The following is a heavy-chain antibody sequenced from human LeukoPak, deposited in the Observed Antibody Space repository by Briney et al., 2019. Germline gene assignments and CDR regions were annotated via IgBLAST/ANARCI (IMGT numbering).Heavy chain of an antibody. V-gene: IGHV1-69*05. CDR3: ASRSGRLVYY. Sequence: ASVKLSYTASGGTFNSYANSWVRQAPGQGLEWMGGIIPIFGTANYAQKFQARVTITTDESTNTAYMELSSLRSEYTAVSYCASRSGRLVYYWGGGTLVTVSS. CDR2: IIPIFGTA. J-gene: IGHJ4*02. CDR1: GGTFNSYA. D-gene: IGHD3-16*01.